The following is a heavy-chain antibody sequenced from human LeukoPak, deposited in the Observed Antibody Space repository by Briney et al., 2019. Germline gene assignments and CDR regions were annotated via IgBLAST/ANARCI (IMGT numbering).Heavy chain of an antibody. Sequence: GGSLRLFCAASGFTFSSYGMHWVRQAPGKGLEWVAFIPYDGSNKYYADSMKGRFTISRDNSKNTLYLQMNSLRAEDTAVYYCARREVYFDYWGQGTLVTVSS. D-gene: IGHD1-14*01. V-gene: IGHV3-30*02. J-gene: IGHJ4*02. CDR1: GFTFSSYG. CDR2: IPYDGSNK. CDR3: ARREVYFDY.